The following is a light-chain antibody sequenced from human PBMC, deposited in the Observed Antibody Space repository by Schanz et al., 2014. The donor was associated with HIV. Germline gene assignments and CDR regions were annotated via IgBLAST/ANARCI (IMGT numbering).Light chain of an antibody. V-gene: IGLV2-14*01. CDR1: SSDVGAYNS. CDR3: SSFTSSNTWV. CDR2: DVS. Sequence: QSALTQPASVSGSPGQSITISCTGTSSDVGAYNSVSWFQPYPGKAPKLVIYDVSNRPSGVSNRFSCSKSANTASLTISGLQAEDEADYHYSSFTSSNTWVFGGGTKLTVL. J-gene: IGLJ3*02.